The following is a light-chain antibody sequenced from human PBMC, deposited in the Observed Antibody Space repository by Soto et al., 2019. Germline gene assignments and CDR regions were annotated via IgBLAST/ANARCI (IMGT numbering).Light chain of an antibody. Sequence: QLVLTQPPSVSGAPGQRVTISCTGSSSNIGAGYDVHWYQQLPGTAPKVLIYNNNNRPSGVPDRVSGSKSGNSASLAITGLQAEDEADYYCQSYDTSLSGRIFGGGTKLTVL. CDR1: SSNIGAGYD. CDR3: QSYDTSLSGRI. V-gene: IGLV1-40*01. J-gene: IGLJ2*01. CDR2: NNN.